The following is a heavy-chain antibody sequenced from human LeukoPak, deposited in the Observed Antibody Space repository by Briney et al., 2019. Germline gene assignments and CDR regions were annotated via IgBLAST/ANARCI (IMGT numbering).Heavy chain of an antibody. Sequence: GGSLRLSCTASGFTFGDYAMSWVRQAPGKGLEGVGFIRSKAYGGTTEYAASVKGRFTISRDDSKSIAYLQMYSLKTEDTAVYYCTKGGDYHYYFDYWGQGTLVTVSS. J-gene: IGHJ4*02. D-gene: IGHD4-17*01. CDR2: IRSKAYGGTT. CDR3: TKGGDYHYYFDY. V-gene: IGHV3-49*04. CDR1: GFTFGDYA.